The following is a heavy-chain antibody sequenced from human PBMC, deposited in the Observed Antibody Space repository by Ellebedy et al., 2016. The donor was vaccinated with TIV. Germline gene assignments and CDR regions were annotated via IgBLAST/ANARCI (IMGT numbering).Heavy chain of an antibody. CDR1: GFTFSSYW. V-gene: IGHV3-74*01. CDR2: MDSGGSTT. D-gene: IGHD3-10*01. J-gene: IGHJ4*02. CDR3: ARAGSYLSEAVFY. Sequence: GGSLRLSXAASGFTFSSYWMHWVRQVPGKGLVWVSRMDSGGSTTDYADSVKGRFTISRDNAKNTLYLQMDSLRAEDTAVYYCARAGSYLSEAVFYWGQGTLVTVSS.